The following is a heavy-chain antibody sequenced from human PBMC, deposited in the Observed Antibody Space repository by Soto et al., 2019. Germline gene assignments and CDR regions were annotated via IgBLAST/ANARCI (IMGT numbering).Heavy chain of an antibody. V-gene: IGHV4-39*01. Sequence: QLQLQESGPGLVQPSETLSLTCTVSGGSISNSSYYWGWIRQPPGKGLEWIGTIYYSGTTNYNPSLKSRVTISVDTSQNQFSLKLNSLTAADTAVYYCASLLGIKFDYWGQGALVTVSS. CDR1: GGSISNSSYY. D-gene: IGHD3-10*01. J-gene: IGHJ4*02. CDR2: IYYSGTT. CDR3: ASLLGIKFDY.